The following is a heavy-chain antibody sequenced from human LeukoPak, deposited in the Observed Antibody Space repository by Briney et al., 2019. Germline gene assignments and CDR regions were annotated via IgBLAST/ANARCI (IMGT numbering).Heavy chain of an antibody. CDR3: ARSAIMLKFGGVNVAWFDP. CDR1: GGSISSYY. CDR2: IYTSGST. Sequence: SETLSLTCTVSGGSISSYYWSWIRQPAGKGLEWIGRIYTSGSTNYNPSLKSRVTMSVDTSKNQFSLKLSSVTAADTAVYYCARSAIMLKFGGVNVAWFDPWGQGTLVTVSS. J-gene: IGHJ5*02. D-gene: IGHD3-16*01. V-gene: IGHV4-4*07.